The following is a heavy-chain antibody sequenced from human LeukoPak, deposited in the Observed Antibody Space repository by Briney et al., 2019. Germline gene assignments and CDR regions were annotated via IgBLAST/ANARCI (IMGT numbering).Heavy chain of an antibody. CDR3: ANNDYGGNGYYFDY. CDR2: IYYSGST. V-gene: IGHV4-61*01. CDR1: GGSVSSGSYY. Sequence: SETLSLTCTVSGGSVSSGSYYWSWIRQPPGKGLEWIGYIYYSGSTNYKPSLKSRVTISVDTSKNQFSLRMSSVTAADTAVYYCANNDYGGNGYYFDYWGQGTLVTVSS. D-gene: IGHD4-23*01. J-gene: IGHJ4*02.